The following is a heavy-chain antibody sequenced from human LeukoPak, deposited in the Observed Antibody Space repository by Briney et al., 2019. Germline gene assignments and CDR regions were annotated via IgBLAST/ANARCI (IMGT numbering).Heavy chain of an antibody. CDR2: INPDSGVT. CDR3: ARGSDWLEYYFDY. J-gene: IGHJ4*02. Sequence: ASVKVSCKASGYTFTGYYIHWVRQAPGQGLEWMGWINPDSGVTNYAQKFQGRVTMTRDTSISTAYMELSRLRSDDTAVYHCARGSDWLEYYFDYWGQGTLVTVSS. D-gene: IGHD5-24*01. V-gene: IGHV1-2*02. CDR1: GYTFTGYY.